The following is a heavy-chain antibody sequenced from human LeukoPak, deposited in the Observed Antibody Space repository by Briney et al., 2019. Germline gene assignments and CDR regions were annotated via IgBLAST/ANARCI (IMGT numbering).Heavy chain of an antibody. CDR3: AKVTRSYDFWSGYHYYYGMDV. D-gene: IGHD3-3*01. V-gene: IGHV3-9*01. J-gene: IGHJ6*02. CDR2: ISWNSGSI. CDR1: GFTFSSFA. Sequence: GGSLRLSCAASGFTFSSFAINWVRQAPGKGLEWVSGISWNSGSIGYADSVKGRFTISRDNAKNSLYLQMNSLRAEDTALYYCAKVTRSYDFWSGYHYYYGMDVWGQGTTVTVSS.